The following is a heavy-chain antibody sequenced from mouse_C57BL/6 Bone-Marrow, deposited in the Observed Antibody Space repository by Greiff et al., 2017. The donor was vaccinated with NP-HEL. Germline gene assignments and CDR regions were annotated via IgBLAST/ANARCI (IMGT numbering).Heavy chain of an antibody. D-gene: IGHD1-1*01. CDR2: IGPGSGST. CDR3: AEITTVGYWYFDV. V-gene: IGHV1-77*01. Sequence: VKLVESGAELVKPGASVKISCKASGYTFTDYYINWVKQRPGQGLEWIGKIGPGSGSTYYNEKFKGKATLTADKSSSTAYMQLSSLTSEDSAVYFCAEITTVGYWYFDVWGTGTTVTVSS. J-gene: IGHJ1*03. CDR1: GYTFTDYY.